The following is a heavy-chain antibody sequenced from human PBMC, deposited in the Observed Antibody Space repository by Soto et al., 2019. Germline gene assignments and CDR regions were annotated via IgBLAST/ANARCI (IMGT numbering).Heavy chain of an antibody. J-gene: IGHJ4*02. CDR2: IITLFGSS. Sequence: VQLMQSGAEQKKPGSSVKVSCKASGGTYSSHSITWVRQAPGQGLEWMGGIITLFGSSDYAQNFQGRVTMTADQSTSTAYMELNSLTSDDPAVYYCAREVGYGDFSAAMLDWGQGTLVTGSS. V-gene: IGHV1-69*01. CDR3: AREVGYGDFSAAMLD. CDR1: GGTYSSHS. D-gene: IGHD2-21*02.